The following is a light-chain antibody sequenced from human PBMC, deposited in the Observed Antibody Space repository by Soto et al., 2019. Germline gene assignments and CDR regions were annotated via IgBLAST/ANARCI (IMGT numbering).Light chain of an antibody. CDR3: QQYNNWPPTWT. CDR1: QSVSSN. Sequence: EIVMTQSPATLSVSPWERATLSCRASQSVSSNLAWYQQKPGQAPRLLIYGASTRATGIPARFSGSGSGTEFTLTISSLQSEDFAVYYCQQYNNWPPTWTFGQGTKV. CDR2: GAS. J-gene: IGKJ1*01. V-gene: IGKV3-15*01.